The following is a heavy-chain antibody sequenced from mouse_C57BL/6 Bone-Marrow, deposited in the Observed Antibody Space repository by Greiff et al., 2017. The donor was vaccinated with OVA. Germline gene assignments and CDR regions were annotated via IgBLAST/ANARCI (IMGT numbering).Heavy chain of an antibody. Sequence: QVQLQQPGAELVKPGASVKVSCKASGYTLTSYWMHWVKQRPGQGLEWIGRIHPSDSDTNYNQKFKGKATLTVDKSSSTAYMQLSSLTSEDSVVYYCAIRLNYDAYYSNYDFGYWGRGTTLTVSS. CDR3: AIRLNYDAYYSNYDFGY. CDR2: IHPSDSDT. J-gene: IGHJ2*01. V-gene: IGHV1-74*01. CDR1: GYTLTSYW. D-gene: IGHD2-5*01.